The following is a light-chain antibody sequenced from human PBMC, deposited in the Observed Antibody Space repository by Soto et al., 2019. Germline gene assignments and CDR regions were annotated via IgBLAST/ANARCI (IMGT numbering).Light chain of an antibody. CDR1: QDISNY. CDR3: QQYDNLPVT. J-gene: IGKJ4*01. Sequence: DIQMTQSPSSLSASVGDRVTITCQASQDISNYLNWYQQKPGKAPKVLIYDASNLKTGVPSRFSGSGSGTDFTLTISSLQPEDIATYYCQQYDNLPVTFGGGTKVEIK. V-gene: IGKV1-33*01. CDR2: DAS.